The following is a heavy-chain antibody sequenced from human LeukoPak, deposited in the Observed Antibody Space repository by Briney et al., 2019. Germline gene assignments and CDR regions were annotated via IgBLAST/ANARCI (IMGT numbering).Heavy chain of an antibody. V-gene: IGHV4-31*03. Sequence: SQTLSLTCTVSGGSISSGGYYWSWIRQHPGKGLEWIGYTYYSGSTYYNPSLKSRVTISVDTSKNQFSLKLSSVTAADTAVYYCASYPTRLGYYGMDVWGQGTTVTVSS. J-gene: IGHJ6*02. D-gene: IGHD5-12*01. CDR3: ASYPTRLGYYGMDV. CDR1: GGSISSGGYY. CDR2: TYYSGST.